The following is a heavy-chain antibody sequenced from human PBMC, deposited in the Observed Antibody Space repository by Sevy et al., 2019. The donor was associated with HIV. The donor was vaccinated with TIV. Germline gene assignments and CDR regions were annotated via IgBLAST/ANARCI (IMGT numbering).Heavy chain of an antibody. D-gene: IGHD1-1*01. V-gene: IGHV4-34*01. CDR2: INHSGST. CDR3: AGGEGALEAQFDP. Sequence: SETLSLTCAVYGGSFSGYYWSWIRQPPGKGLEWIGQINHSGSTNYNPSLKSRLTISVDTSKNQFSLKLSSVTAADTAVYYCAGGEGALEAQFDPWGQGTLVTVSS. CDR1: GGSFSGYY. J-gene: IGHJ5*02.